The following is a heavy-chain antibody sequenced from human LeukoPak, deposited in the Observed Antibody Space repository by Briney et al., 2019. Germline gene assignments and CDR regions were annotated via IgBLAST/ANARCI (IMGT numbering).Heavy chain of an antibody. CDR2: IIPIFGTA. Sequence: SVKVSCKASGGTFSSYAISWVRQAPGQGLEWMGGIIPIFGTANYAQKFQGRVTITADESTSTAYMELSSLRSEDTAVYYCARGDDYDILTGYSAFDYWGQGTLVTVSS. CDR3: ARGDDYDILTGYSAFDY. V-gene: IGHV1-69*13. CDR1: GGTFSSYA. J-gene: IGHJ4*02. D-gene: IGHD3-9*01.